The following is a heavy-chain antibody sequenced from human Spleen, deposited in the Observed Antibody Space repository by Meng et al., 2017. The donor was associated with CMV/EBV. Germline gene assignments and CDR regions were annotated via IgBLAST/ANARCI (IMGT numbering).Heavy chain of an antibody. CDR1: GFTFSGSV. V-gene: IGHV3-73*01. CDR3: TAYTYYYDSSSSYNWFDP. CDR2: IRSKANNYAT. Sequence: GGSLRLSCAASGFTFSGSVVHWVRQASGKGLEWVGRIRSKANNYATAYAESVKGRLTISRDDSKNTAYLEMISLKTEDTAVYYCTAYTYYYDSSSSYNWFDPWGQGTLVTVSS. D-gene: IGHD3-22*01. J-gene: IGHJ5*02.